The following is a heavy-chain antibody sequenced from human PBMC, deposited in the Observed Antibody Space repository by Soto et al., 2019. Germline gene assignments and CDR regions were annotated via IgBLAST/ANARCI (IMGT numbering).Heavy chain of an antibody. V-gene: IGHV1-18*01. D-gene: IGHD2-2*01. CDR2: ISAYNGNT. J-gene: IGHJ6*02. CDR1: GYTFTSYG. CDR3: ARPSYCSSTSCDGYYGMDV. Sequence: QVQLVQSGAEVKKPGASVKVSCKASGYTFTSYGIRWVRQAPGQGLEWMGWISAYNGNTNYEQKLQGRVTMTTDTSTSTAYMELRSLRSDDTAVYYCARPSYCSSTSCDGYYGMDVWGQGTTVTVSS.